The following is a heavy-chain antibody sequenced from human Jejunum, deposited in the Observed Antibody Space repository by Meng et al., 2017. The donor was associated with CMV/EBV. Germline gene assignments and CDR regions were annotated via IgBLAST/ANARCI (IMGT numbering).Heavy chain of an antibody. CDR3: ALASPMITFGGVIVEDHAVGFDY. J-gene: IGHJ4*02. CDR1: GFSLSTSGVG. V-gene: IGHV2-5*02. CDR2: IYWDDDK. Sequence: SLKESGPTLVKPPQTLTLTCTFPGFSLSTSGVGVGWIRQPPGKALEWLALIYWDDDKRYSPSLKSRLTITKDTSKNQVVLTMTNMDPVDTATYYCALASPMITFGGVIVEDHAVGFDYWGQGTLVTVSS. D-gene: IGHD3-16*02.